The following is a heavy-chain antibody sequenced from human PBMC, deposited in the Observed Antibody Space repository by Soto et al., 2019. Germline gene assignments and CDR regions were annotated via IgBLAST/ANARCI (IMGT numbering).Heavy chain of an antibody. CDR3: AKVKRLAQLKLFVY. V-gene: IGHV1-69*06. D-gene: IGHD3-10*02. CDR1: GGTFSSYA. J-gene: IGHJ4*02. CDR2: IIPMFNTT. Sequence: QVQLVQSGTEVKKPGSSVKVSCKASGGTFSSYAISWVRQAPGQGLEWMGGIIPMFNTTNYAQRFKGRVTITADKSTGTGYRERKSLRSEHTAVYYFAKVKRLAQLKLFVYGGPGPLVTFPS.